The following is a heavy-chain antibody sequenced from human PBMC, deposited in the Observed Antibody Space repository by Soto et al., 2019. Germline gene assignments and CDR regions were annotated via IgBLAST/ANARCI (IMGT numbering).Heavy chain of an antibody. CDR2: ISGSGGST. CDR1: GFTFSSYA. Sequence: GGSLRLSCAASGFTFSSYAMSWVRQAPGKGLEWVSAISGSGGSTYYADSVKGRFTISRDNSKNTLYLQMNSLRAEDTAVYYCANVVRYNDLLPALTHWAKGTLVTAPS. D-gene: IGHD1-1*01. V-gene: IGHV3-23*01. CDR3: ANVVRYNDLLPALTH. J-gene: IGHJ4*02.